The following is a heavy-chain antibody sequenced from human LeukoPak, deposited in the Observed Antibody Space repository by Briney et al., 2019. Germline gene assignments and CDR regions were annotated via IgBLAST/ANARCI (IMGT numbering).Heavy chain of an antibody. J-gene: IGHJ4*02. Sequence: PGRSLRLSCAASGFTFSSYGMHWVRQAPGKGLEWVAVISYDGSNKFYADSVKGRFTISRDNAKNSLYLQMNSLRAEDTAVYYCARLNPSELFDYWGRGTLVTVSS. CDR2: ISYDGSNK. D-gene: IGHD1-26*01. V-gene: IGHV3-30*03. CDR1: GFTFSSYG. CDR3: ARLNPSELFDY.